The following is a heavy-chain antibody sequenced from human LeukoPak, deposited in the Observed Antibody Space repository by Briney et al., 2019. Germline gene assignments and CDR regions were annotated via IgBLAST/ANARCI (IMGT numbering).Heavy chain of an antibody. Sequence: SVKVSCKASGGTFSSYAISWVRQAPGQGLEWMGRIIPILGVANYAQKFQGRVTITADKSTSTAYMELSSLRSEDTAVYYCARAAGDSGFNWFDPWAREPWSPSPQ. J-gene: IGHJ5*02. CDR2: IIPILGVA. CDR3: ARAAGDSGFNWFDP. CDR1: GGTFSSYA. V-gene: IGHV1-69*04. D-gene: IGHD7-27*01.